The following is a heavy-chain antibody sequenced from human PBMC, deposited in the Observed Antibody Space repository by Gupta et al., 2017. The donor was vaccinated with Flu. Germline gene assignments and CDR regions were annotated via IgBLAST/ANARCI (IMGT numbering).Heavy chain of an antibody. Sequence: EVQMLESGGGLVQPGGSLRLSCAASGFTFSSFAMTWVRQAPGKGLEWVSAISGTGGSTYYADSVKGRFTISRDNSKNTLYLQMNSLRAEDTAVYYCAKDPDLVVTGNGFDYWGQGTLVTVS. CDR3: AKDPDLVVTGNGFDY. J-gene: IGHJ4*02. CDR1: GFTFSSFA. V-gene: IGHV3-23*01. D-gene: IGHD2-21*02. CDR2: ISGTGGST.